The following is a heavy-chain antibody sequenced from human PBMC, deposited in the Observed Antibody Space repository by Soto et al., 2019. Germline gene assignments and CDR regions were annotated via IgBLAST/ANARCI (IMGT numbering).Heavy chain of an antibody. Sequence: GSLRLSCAASGFTFSASAMHWVRQASGKGLEWVGRIRSNGRTAYAASMQGRFTISRDDSKKTAYLQLNSLKTDDTAVYYCARLDCSGGSCYPYYFEHWGQGALVTVYS. J-gene: IGHJ4*02. CDR3: ARLDCSGGSCYPYYFEH. D-gene: IGHD2-15*01. V-gene: IGHV3-73*01. CDR1: GFTFSASA. CDR2: IRSNGRT.